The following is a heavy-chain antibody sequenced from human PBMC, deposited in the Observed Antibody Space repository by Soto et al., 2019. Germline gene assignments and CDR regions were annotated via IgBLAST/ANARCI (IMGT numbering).Heavy chain of an antibody. Sequence: EVQLVESGGGLVQPGGSLRLSCAASGFTVSSSYMGWVRQAPGKGLEWVSSIDSDGNTYYADSVRGRITISPDNYKNNLYLQMNRLRGDVPAMYIHARHVGYCLYFDLWGRGTRVTVSS. CDR2: IDSDGNT. CDR1: GFTVSSSY. V-gene: IGHV3-66*04. CDR3: ARHVGYCLYFDL. J-gene: IGHJ2*01. D-gene: IGHD2-21*01.